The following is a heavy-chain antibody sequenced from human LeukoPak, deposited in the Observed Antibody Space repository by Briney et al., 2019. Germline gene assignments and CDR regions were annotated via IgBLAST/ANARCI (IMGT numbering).Heavy chain of an antibody. D-gene: IGHD6-13*01. Sequence: PSETLSLTCTVSGGSISSYYWSWIRQPAGKGLEWIGRIYTSGSTNYNPSLKSRVTMSVDTSKNQFSLKLSSVTAADTAVYYCAREAYSSSWYQSYYMDVWGKGTTVTVSS. J-gene: IGHJ6*03. CDR1: GGSISSYY. CDR3: AREAYSSSWYQSYYMDV. CDR2: IYTSGST. V-gene: IGHV4-4*07.